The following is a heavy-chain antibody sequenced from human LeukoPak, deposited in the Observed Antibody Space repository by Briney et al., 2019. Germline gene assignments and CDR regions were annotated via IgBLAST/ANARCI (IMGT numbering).Heavy chain of an antibody. CDR1: GFSFRDYE. V-gene: IGHV3-48*03. Sequence: GGSLRLSCAASGFSFRDYELTWVRQVPGKGLEWISYVNQRGRTTSYADSVKGRFTISRDNAKNSLYLQMNSLRAEDTAVYYCARIASYDGGFDPWGQGTLVTVSS. J-gene: IGHJ5*02. D-gene: IGHD3-10*01. CDR3: ARIASYDGGFDP. CDR2: VNQRGRTT.